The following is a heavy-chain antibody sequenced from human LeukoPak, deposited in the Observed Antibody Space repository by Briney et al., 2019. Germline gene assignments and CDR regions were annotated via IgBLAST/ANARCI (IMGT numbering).Heavy chain of an antibody. CDR3: ARGRTWNYSWFDP. Sequence: PSETLSLTCAVYGGSFSGYYWNWIRQSPGMGLEWIGEINHSGSTNYNPSLKSRVTISVDTSKNQLSLKRSSVTAADTAVYYCARGRTWNYSWFDPWGRGTLVTVSS. J-gene: IGHJ5*02. CDR1: GGSFSGYY. D-gene: IGHD1-7*01. V-gene: IGHV4-34*01. CDR2: INHSGST.